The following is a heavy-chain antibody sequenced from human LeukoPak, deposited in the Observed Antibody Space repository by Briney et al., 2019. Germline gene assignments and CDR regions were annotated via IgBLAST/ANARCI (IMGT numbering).Heavy chain of an antibody. Sequence: PGGSLRLSCAASEFTFSDYWRSWVRQAPGKGPEWVANIKEDGSEKQYVDSVKGRFTVSRDNAKNSLFLQMNSLRLEDTAVYYCATYKNWVAGDVWGQGTTVSVSS. CDR2: IKEDGSEK. J-gene: IGHJ6*02. V-gene: IGHV3-7*01. CDR3: ATYKNWVAGDV. D-gene: IGHD7-27*01. CDR1: EFTFSDYW.